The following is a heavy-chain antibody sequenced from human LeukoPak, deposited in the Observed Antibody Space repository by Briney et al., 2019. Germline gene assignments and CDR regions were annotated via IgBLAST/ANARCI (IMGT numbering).Heavy chain of an antibody. J-gene: IGHJ3*02. CDR3: ARLWGGVVPADDAFDI. Sequence: GASLNISYTSAEYNFAHYRIGWVRQMPRKGLEWMWINHPGDSDTTYSPSFHGDATISANKFIRAAYLQWRRRRASDTAIYYCARLWGGVVPADDAFDIWGQGKMVTVSS. CDR1: EYNFAHYR. V-gene: IGHV5-51*01. CDR2: NHPGDSDT. D-gene: IGHD2-2*01.